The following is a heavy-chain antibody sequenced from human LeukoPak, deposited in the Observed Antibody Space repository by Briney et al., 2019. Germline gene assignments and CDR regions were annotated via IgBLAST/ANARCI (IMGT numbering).Heavy chain of an antibody. V-gene: IGHV3-11*01. J-gene: IGHJ6*03. CDR3: ASNIVVEDKGYMDV. CDR2: ISSSGSTI. CDR1: GFTFSDYY. D-gene: IGHD2-21*01. Sequence: GGSLRLSCAASGFTFSDYYMSWIRQAPGKGLEWVSYISSSGSTIYYADSVKGRFTISRDNAKNSLYLQMNSLRAEDTAVYYCASNIVVEDKGYMDVWGKGTTVTISS.